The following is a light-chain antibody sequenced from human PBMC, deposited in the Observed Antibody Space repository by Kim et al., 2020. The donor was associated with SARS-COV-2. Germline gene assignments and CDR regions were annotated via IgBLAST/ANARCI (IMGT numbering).Light chain of an antibody. J-gene: IGLJ2*01. V-gene: IGLV3-19*01. CDR1: SLRSYY. CDR2: GKN. CDR3: NSRDSNENVF. Sequence: SSELTQDPAVSVALGQTVRITCQGDSLRSYYATWYQQKPGQAPILVICGKNNRPSGIPDRFSGSSSGNTASLTITGTQAGDEADYYCNSRDSNENVFFGGGTQLTVL.